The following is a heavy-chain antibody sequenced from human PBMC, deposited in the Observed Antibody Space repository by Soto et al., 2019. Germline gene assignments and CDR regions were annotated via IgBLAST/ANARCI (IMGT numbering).Heavy chain of an antibody. Sequence: GESLKISCAASGFTFSSYAMSWVRQAPGKGLEWVSAISGSGGSTYYADSVKGRFTISRDNSKNTLYLQMNSLRAEDTAVYYCAKGLAAAGFLFDYWGQGTLVTVSS. V-gene: IGHV3-23*01. D-gene: IGHD6-13*01. CDR1: GFTFSSYA. J-gene: IGHJ4*02. CDR3: AKGLAAAGFLFDY. CDR2: ISGSGGST.